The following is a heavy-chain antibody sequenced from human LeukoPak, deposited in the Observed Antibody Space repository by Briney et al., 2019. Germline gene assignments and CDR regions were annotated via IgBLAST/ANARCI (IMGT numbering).Heavy chain of an antibody. CDR1: GFTFSSYS. D-gene: IGHD3-9*01. CDR2: ISSSSSYI. CDR3: ARGNTIFHVERVY. V-gene: IGHV3-21*01. J-gene: IGHJ4*02. Sequence: GGSLRLSCAASGFTFSSYSMNWVRQAPGKGLEWVSSISSSSSYIYYADSVKGRSTISRDNAKNSLYLQMNSLRAEDTAVYYCARGNTIFHVERVYWGQGTLVTVSS.